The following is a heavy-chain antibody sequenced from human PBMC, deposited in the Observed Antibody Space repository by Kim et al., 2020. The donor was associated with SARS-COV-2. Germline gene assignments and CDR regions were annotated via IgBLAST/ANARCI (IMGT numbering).Heavy chain of an antibody. V-gene: IGHV7-4-1*02. D-gene: IGHD3-3*01. CDR2: INTNTGNP. J-gene: IGHJ4*02. CDR1: GYTFTSYA. Sequence: ASVKVSCKASGYTFTSYAMNWVRQAPGQGLEWMGWINTNTGNPTHAQGFTGRFVFSLDTSVSTAYLQISSLKAEDTAVYYCARDTRTTIFGVVIIPGYFDYWGQGTLVTVSS. CDR3: ARDTRTTIFGVVIIPGYFDY.